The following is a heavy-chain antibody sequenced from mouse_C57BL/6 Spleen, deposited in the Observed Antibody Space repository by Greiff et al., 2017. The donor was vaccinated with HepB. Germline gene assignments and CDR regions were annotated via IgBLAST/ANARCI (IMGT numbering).Heavy chain of an antibody. Sequence: DVQLVESGGGLVQPGGSMKLSCVASGFTFSNYWMNWVRQSPEKGLEWVAQIRLKSDNYATHYAESVKGRFTISRDDSKSSVYLQMNNLRAEDTGIYYCTAGSSNYAMDYWGQGTSVTVSS. D-gene: IGHD1-1*01. V-gene: IGHV6-3*01. J-gene: IGHJ4*01. CDR3: TAGSSNYAMDY. CDR1: GFTFSNYW. CDR2: IRLKSDNYAT.